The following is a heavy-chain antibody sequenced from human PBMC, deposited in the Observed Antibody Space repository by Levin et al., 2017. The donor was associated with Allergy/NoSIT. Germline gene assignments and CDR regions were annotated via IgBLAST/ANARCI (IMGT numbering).Heavy chain of an antibody. V-gene: IGHV3-11*01. CDR3: ARVTRCGGDCYVLDF. Sequence: AGGSLRLSCVTSGFSFSDYYMSWIRRAPGKGLEWVSYISSTGSIIYYGDSVKGRLTISRDNAKNSLFLQMNSLRVEDTAVYYCARVTRCGGDCYVLDFWGQGALVTVSP. J-gene: IGHJ4*02. D-gene: IGHD2-21*02. CDR1: GFSFSDYY. CDR2: ISSTGSII.